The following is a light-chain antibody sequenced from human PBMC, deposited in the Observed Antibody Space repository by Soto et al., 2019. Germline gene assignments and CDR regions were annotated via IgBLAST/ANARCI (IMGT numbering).Light chain of an antibody. CDR2: FAS. Sequence: DIQMTQSPSSLSASVGDRVTITCRASQDIGSHLAWYQQKPEKAPKSLIYFASTLQSGVPSRFSASGSGTDFTLTISSLQHEDFETYSCQQFRSFPITLGQGTRLEIK. CDR1: QDIGSH. J-gene: IGKJ5*01. V-gene: IGKV1D-16*01. CDR3: QQFRSFPIT.